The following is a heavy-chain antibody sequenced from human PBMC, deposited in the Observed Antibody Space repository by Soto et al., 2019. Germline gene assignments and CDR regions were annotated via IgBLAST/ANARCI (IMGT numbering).Heavy chain of an antibody. V-gene: IGHV1-69*12. CDR1: GGTFSSYA. CDR2: IIPIFGTA. CDR3: ARDEVDTAMPYGMDV. D-gene: IGHD5-18*01. Sequence: QVQLVQSGAEVKKPGSSVKVSCKASGGTFSSYAISWVRQSPGQGLEWMGGIIPIFGTANYAQKFQGRVTITADESTSTAYRELSSLRSEDTAVYYCARDEVDTAMPYGMDVWGQGTTVTVSS. J-gene: IGHJ6*02.